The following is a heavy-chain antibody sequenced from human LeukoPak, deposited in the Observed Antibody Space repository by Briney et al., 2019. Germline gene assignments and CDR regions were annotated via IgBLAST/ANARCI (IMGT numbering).Heavy chain of an antibody. CDR3: ARGLRPRDYYYYGLDV. CDR1: GGSIGTYY. Sequence: SETLSLTCTVSGGSIGTYYWSWIRQPPGKGLKWIGCISHSGSTDYNPSLKSRLTMSVDTSKNQFSLKLTSVTAADTAMYYCARGLRPRDYYYYGLDVWGPGTTVTVSS. J-gene: IGHJ6*02. V-gene: IGHV4-59*01. CDR2: ISHSGST. D-gene: IGHD4-17*01.